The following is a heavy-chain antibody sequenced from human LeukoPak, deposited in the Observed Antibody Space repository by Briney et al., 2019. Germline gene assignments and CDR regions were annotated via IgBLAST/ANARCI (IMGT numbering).Heavy chain of an antibody. CDR2: IYTSGST. CDR1: GGSISSGSYY. Sequence: SETLSLTCTVSGGSISSGSYYWSWIRQPAGKGLEWIGRIYTSGSTNYNPSLKSRVTISVDTSKNQFSLKLSSVTAADTAVYYCARLRYCGGDCSWGQGTLVTVSS. J-gene: IGHJ5*02. CDR3: ARLRYCGGDCS. D-gene: IGHD2-21*02. V-gene: IGHV4-61*02.